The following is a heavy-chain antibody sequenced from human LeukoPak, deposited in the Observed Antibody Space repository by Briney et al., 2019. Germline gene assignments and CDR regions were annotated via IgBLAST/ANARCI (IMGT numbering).Heavy chain of an antibody. CDR1: GFTFSSYE. CDR2: ISSSGSTI. CDR3: ARDTKRGYHGMDV. J-gene: IGHJ6*02. V-gene: IGHV3-48*03. D-gene: IGHD2-8*01. Sequence: GGSLRLSCAASGFTFSSYEMNWVRQAPGRGLEWVSYISSSGSTIYYADSVKGRFTISRDNAKNSLLLQMNSLRAEDTAVYYCARDTKRGYHGMDVWGQGTTVSVSS.